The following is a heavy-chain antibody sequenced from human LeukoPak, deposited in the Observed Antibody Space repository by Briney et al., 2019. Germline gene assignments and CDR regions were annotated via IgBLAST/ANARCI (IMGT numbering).Heavy chain of an antibody. Sequence: ASVKVSCKVSGYTLTELSMHWVRQAPGQGLEWMGIINPTGGSTTYAQKFQGRVTMTRDTSTSTVYMELSSLRSDDTAVYYCARDKSPPSSYYYDSSDYYGMDVWGQGTTVTVSS. CDR1: GYTLTELS. CDR3: ARDKSPPSSYYYDSSDYYGMDV. CDR2: INPTGGST. V-gene: IGHV1-46*01. D-gene: IGHD3-22*01. J-gene: IGHJ6*02.